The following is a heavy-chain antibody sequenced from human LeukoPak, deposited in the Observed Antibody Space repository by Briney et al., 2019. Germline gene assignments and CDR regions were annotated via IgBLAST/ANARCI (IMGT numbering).Heavy chain of an antibody. Sequence: ASVKVSCTASGFTFTSSAVQWVRQARGQRLEWIGWIVVGSGNTNYAQKFQERVTITRDMSTSTAYMELSSLRSEDTAVYYCAASYYYDSSGYSLFDYWGQGTLVTVSS. J-gene: IGHJ4*02. CDR1: GFTFTSSA. CDR2: IVVGSGNT. V-gene: IGHV1-58*01. CDR3: AASYYYDSSGYSLFDY. D-gene: IGHD3-22*01.